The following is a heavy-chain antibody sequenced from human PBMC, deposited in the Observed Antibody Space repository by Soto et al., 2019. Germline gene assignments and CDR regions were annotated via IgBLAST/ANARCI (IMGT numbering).Heavy chain of an antibody. CDR2: IYYSGST. D-gene: IGHD3-3*02. J-gene: IGHJ5*02. V-gene: IGHV4-39*01. CDR1: AGSLTRSNHS. Sequence: ETLSSTSTVSAGSLTRSNHSYACIRQPPGKGLEWIGSIYYSGSTYYNPSLKSRVTISVDTSKNQFSLKLSSVTAADTAVYYCASPKIAFYNWFDPWGQG. CDR3: ASPKIAFYNWFDP.